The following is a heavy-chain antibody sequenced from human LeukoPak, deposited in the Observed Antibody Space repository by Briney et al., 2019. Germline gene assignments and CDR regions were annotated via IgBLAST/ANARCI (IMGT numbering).Heavy chain of an antibody. V-gene: IGHV1-18*01. CDR2: ISAYNGNT. D-gene: IGHD2-15*01. Sequence: ASVTVSCTASGYTFTSYGISWVRQAPGQGLEWMGWISAYNGNTNYAQKLQGRVTMTTDTSTSTAYMELRSLRSDDTAVYYCARGRYCSGGSCYKYGMDVWGQGTTVTVSS. CDR1: GYTFTSYG. J-gene: IGHJ6*02. CDR3: ARGRYCSGGSCYKYGMDV.